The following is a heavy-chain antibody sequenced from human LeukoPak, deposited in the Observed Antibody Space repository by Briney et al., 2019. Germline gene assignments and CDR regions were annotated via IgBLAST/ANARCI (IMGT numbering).Heavy chain of an antibody. CDR2: IIPIFGTA. J-gene: IGHJ6*03. D-gene: IGHD6-19*01. V-gene: IGHV1-69*06. CDR1: GGTFSKYA. CDR3: AAAYSSGWYGGRGYYYYMDV. Sequence: SVKVSCKASGGTFSKYAVNWVRQAPGQGLEWMGGIIPIFGTANYAQKFQGRVTITADKSTSTAYMELSSLRSEDTAVYYCAAAYSSGWYGGRGYYYYMDVWGKGTTVTVSS.